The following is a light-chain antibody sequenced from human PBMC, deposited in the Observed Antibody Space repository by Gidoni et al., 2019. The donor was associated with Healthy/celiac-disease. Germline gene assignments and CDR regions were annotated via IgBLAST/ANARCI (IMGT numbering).Light chain of an antibody. CDR2: VNS. CDR1: SSNIGAGYD. V-gene: IGLV1-40*01. CDR3: QSYDSSLSGSV. Sequence: QSVLTQPPSVSGSPGQRVTNPCTGSSSNIGAGYDVHWYQQLPGTAPKLLIYVNSNRPSGVPDRFSGSKSGTSASLAITGLQAEDEADYYCQSYDSSLSGSVFGGGTKLTVL. J-gene: IGLJ2*01.